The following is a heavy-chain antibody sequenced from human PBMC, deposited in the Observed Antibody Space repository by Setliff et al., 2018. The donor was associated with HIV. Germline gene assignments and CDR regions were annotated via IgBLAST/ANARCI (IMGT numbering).Heavy chain of an antibody. CDR1: GGSISSGSHY. V-gene: IGHV4-61*09. D-gene: IGHD6-13*01. Sequence: SETLSLTCTVSGGSISSGSHYWNWVRQSAGKGLEWIGYIFSSGSTNYNPSLKSRVTISVDTSKNQFSLRLSSVTAADTAMYYCARHVGISIGGTRGDFDCWGQGTLVTVSS. CDR2: IFSSGST. CDR3: ARHVGISIGGTRGDFDC. J-gene: IGHJ4*02.